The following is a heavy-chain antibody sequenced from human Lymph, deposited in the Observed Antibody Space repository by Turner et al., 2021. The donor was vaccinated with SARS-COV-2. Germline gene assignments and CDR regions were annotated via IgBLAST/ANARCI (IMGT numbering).Heavy chain of an antibody. CDR3: AREGYCSSTSCYRGQYYYYGMDV. D-gene: IGHD2-2*02. V-gene: IGHV1-18*04. Sequence: QVQLVQSGAEVKKSGASVKVSRRASGYTFSSYGISWVRQAPGQGLEWMGWISVYNGYTNYAQKLQGRVTMTTDTSTSTAYMELRSLRSDDTAVYYCAREGYCSSTSCYRGQYYYYGMDVWGQGTTVTVSS. J-gene: IGHJ6*02. CDR2: ISVYNGYT. CDR1: GYTFSSYG.